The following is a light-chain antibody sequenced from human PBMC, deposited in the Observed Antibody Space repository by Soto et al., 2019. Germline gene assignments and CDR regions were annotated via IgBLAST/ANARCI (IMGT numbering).Light chain of an antibody. CDR1: QGISGW. CDR2: ATS. V-gene: IGKV1-12*01. CDR3: LQSNNFPPLT. J-gene: IGKJ4*01. Sequence: MQMTQSPSSVSPSVGDRVTITCRASQGISGWLAWYQQKPGKAPKLLIYATSTLQSGVPPRFSGSASGTDFTLTISSLQSEDFATYYCLQSNNFPPLTFGGGTKVEIK.